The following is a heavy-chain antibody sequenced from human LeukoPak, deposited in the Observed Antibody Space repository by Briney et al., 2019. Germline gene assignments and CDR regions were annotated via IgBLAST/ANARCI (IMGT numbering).Heavy chain of an antibody. V-gene: IGHV3-7*01. CDR1: GFTFSTYW. D-gene: IGHD6-19*01. CDR2: TKEDGGEK. Sequence: GGSLRLSCAASGFTFSTYWVSWVRQAPGKGLEWVANTKEDGGEKYYVDSVKGRFTISRDNAENSLYLQMNSLRAEDTAVYYCARRSVAGSLDYWGQGTLVTVSS. CDR3: ARRSVAGSLDY. J-gene: IGHJ4*02.